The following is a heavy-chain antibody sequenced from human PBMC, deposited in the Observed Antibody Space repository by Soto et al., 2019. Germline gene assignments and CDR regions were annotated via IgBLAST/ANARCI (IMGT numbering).Heavy chain of an antibody. V-gene: IGHV1-2*04. CDR3: ARDNYDFWSGYPGAPYYYGMDV. D-gene: IGHD3-3*01. CDR1: GYSFTGYY. J-gene: IGHJ6*02. CDR2: INPNSGGT. Sequence: ASVKVCCEASGYSFTGYYMHWVRQAPGQGLEWMGWINPNSGGTNYAQKFQGWVTMTRDTSISTAYMELSRLRSDDTAVYYCARDNYDFWSGYPGAPYYYGMDVWGQGTTVTVPS.